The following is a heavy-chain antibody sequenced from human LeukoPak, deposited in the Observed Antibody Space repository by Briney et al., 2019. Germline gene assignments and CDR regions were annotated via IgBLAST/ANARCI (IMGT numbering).Heavy chain of an antibody. Sequence: SETLSLTCTVSGGSISSSSYYWGWIRQPPGKGLEWIGSIYYSGSTYYNPSLKSRVTISVDTSKNQFSLKLSFVTAADTAVYYCASLDELGLMKIDYWGQGTLVTVSS. CDR2: IYYSGST. D-gene: IGHD1-7*01. CDR1: GGSISSSSYY. CDR3: ASLDELGLMKIDY. J-gene: IGHJ4*02. V-gene: IGHV4-39*01.